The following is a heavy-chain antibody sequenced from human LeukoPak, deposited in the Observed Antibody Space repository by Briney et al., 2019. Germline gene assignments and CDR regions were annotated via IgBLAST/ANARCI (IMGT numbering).Heavy chain of an antibody. Sequence: ASQTLSLTCTVSGGSIITYYWSWIPQPPGKGLEWVGYIYYSGNPNYTPSLKSRVTVSVDTSKNQFSLKLSSVTAADTAVYYCARINVYGGNSVDYWGQGTLVTVAS. CDR1: GGSIITYY. D-gene: IGHD4-23*01. J-gene: IGHJ4*02. V-gene: IGHV4-59*01. CDR3: ARINVYGGNSVDY. CDR2: IYYSGNP.